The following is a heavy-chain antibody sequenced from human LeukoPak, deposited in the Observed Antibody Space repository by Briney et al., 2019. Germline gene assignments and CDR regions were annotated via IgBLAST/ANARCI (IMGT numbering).Heavy chain of an antibody. CDR3: AKEGGDWGEGYFDY. D-gene: IGHD7-27*01. J-gene: IGHJ4*02. CDR2: ISSSGGTI. V-gene: IGHV3-11*01. Sequence: GGSLRLSCAASGFTFSDSYMSWIRQVPGKGLEWISYISSSGGTIYYADSVKGRFTISRDNAKNSLYLQMNSPRAEDTAVYYCAKEGGDWGEGYFDYWGQGTLVTVSS. CDR1: GFTFSDSY.